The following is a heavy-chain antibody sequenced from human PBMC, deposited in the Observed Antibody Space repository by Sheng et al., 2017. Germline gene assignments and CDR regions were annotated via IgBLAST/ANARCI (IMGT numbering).Heavy chain of an antibody. Sequence: EVRLVESGGGLVQPGGSLRLSCAASGFIFSSQWMAWVRQAPGKGLEWVANINQDGRAKNYVDSVKGRFTISRDNAKNSLYLQMNSLRDEDTALYYCARSRDAAGNDWGQGTLVTVSS. CDR2: INQDGRAK. J-gene: IGHJ4*02. CDR1: GFIFSSQW. V-gene: IGHV3-7*01. CDR3: ARSRDAAGND. D-gene: IGHD6-13*01.